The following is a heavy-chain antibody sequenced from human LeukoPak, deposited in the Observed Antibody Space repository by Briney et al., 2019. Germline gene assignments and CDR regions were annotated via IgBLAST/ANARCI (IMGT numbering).Heavy chain of an antibody. V-gene: IGHV3-23*01. CDR1: GFTFSNYA. CDR3: TKSRSGWYLWDY. Sequence: PGGSLRLSCAASGFTFSNYAMSWVRQAPGKGLEWVSAISGNAATTYYADSVKGRFTISRDSSKNTLSLQMNSLSAEDTAAYYCTKSRSGWYLWDYWGQGTLVTVSS. D-gene: IGHD6-19*01. CDR2: ISGNAATT. J-gene: IGHJ4*02.